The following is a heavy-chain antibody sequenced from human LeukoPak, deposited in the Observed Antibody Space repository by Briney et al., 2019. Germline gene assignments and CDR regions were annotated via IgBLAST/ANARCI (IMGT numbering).Heavy chain of an antibody. J-gene: IGHJ4*02. D-gene: IGHD3-10*01. CDR1: GHRFTNYW. CDR2: IYPRDSDT. Sequence: GESLKISCKGSGHRFTNYWIAWVRQMPGKGLEWMGIIYPRDSDTTYSPALQGQVTMSADKYTSTAYLRWSSLKASDTAMYYCARLGGGLDYWGQGTLVTVSS. V-gene: IGHV5-51*01. CDR3: ARLGGGLDY.